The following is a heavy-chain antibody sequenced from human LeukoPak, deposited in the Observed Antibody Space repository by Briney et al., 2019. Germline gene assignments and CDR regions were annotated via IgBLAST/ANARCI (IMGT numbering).Heavy chain of an antibody. CDR2: VKSKTDDGTK. J-gene: IGHJ3*01. CDR1: LHIYRFR. Sequence: TGGSHRLLQGFWLHIYRFRWQMGARQAPGKGLEWVGRVKSKTDDGTKDYAAPVRGRFTISRADKKNTQYLQMNSLKTDDTAVYGWDTQEGKIFDVWGQGTLVTVSS. CDR3: DTQEGKIFDV. D-gene: IGHD3-10*01. V-gene: IGHV3-15*07.